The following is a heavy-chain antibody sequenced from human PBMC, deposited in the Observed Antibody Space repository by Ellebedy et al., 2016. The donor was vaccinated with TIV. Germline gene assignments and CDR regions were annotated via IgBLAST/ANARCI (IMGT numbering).Heavy chain of an antibody. CDR1: GYTFTGYY. V-gene: IGHV1-2*02. J-gene: IGHJ6*03. Sequence: ASVKVSCXASGYTFTGYYMHWVRQAPGQGLEWMGWINPNSGGTNYAQKFQGRVTMTRDTSISTAYMELSRLRSDDTAVYYCARVSKVRDYYYYMDVWGKGTTVTVSS. CDR2: INPNSGGT. CDR3: ARVSKVRDYYYYMDV. D-gene: IGHD3-16*02.